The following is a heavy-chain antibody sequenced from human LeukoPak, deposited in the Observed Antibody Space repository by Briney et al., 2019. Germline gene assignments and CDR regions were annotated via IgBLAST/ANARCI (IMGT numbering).Heavy chain of an antibody. V-gene: IGHV3-30-3*01. CDR2: ISYDGSNK. D-gene: IGHD3-3*01. CDR3: ARGEYDLQH. Sequence: GGSLRLSCAASGFTFSSYAMHWVRQAPGKGLEWVAVISYDGSNKYYADSVKGRFTISRDNSKNTLYLQMNSLRAEDTAVYYCARGEYDLQHWGQGTLVTVSS. J-gene: IGHJ1*01. CDR1: GFTFSSYA.